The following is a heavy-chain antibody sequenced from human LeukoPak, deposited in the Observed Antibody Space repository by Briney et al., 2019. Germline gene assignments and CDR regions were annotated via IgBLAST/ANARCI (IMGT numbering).Heavy chain of an antibody. CDR3: ARLGLRAVAHDAFDI. CDR2: IGSSSSYI. Sequence: GGSLRLSCAASGFTFSSYSMNWVRQALGKGLEWVSSIGSSSSYIYYADSVKGRFIISRDNAKNSLYLQMNSLRAEDTAIYYCARLGLRAVAHDAFDIWGQGTLVTVSS. CDR1: GFTFSSYS. D-gene: IGHD6-19*01. V-gene: IGHV3-21*01. J-gene: IGHJ3*02.